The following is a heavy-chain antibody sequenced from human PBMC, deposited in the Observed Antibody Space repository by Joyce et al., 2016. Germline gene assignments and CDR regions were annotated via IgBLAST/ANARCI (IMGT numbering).Heavy chain of an antibody. V-gene: IGHV1-2*06. J-gene: IGHJ6*03. Sequence: QVQLVQSGAEVKKPGASVKVSCEASGYAFTHYYIHWVRQAPGQGLEWRGRISPNRGGTKYGQKFQPRVTMSRDTAIRTAYMELSRLSSDDTAVYYCARDRLESSSWSNYHYYYMDVWGKGTTVTVSS. CDR2: ISPNRGGT. D-gene: IGHD6-13*01. CDR1: GYAFTHYY. CDR3: ARDRLESSSWSNYHYYYMDV.